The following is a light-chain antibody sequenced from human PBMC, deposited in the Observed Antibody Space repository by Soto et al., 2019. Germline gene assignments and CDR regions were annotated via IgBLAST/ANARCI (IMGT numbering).Light chain of an antibody. CDR2: GDT. CDR1: SSNIGAGYN. V-gene: IGLV1-40*01. CDR3: QSYDSGHWV. J-gene: IGLJ3*02. Sequence: QAVVTQPPSVSGAPGQRVTISCTGSSSNIGAGYNVHWYQQLPGTAPQLLIYGDTNRPSGVPDRFSGSKSGTSASLAITGLQAEDEANYYCQSYDSGHWVFGGGTKVTVL.